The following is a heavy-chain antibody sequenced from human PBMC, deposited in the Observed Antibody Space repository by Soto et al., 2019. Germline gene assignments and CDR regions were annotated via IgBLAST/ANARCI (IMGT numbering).Heavy chain of an antibody. J-gene: IGHJ4*02. CDR2: IYYTGST. Sequence: QVQLQESGPGLVKPSETLSLTCTVSGGSISSYYWSWIRQPPGKGLEWIGYIYYTGSTNYNPSLKSRVTISVDTSKNKFSLSLTSVTAADTAVYYCARHSGGYNGFDFSYWGQGALVTVSS. V-gene: IGHV4-59*08. D-gene: IGHD5-12*01. CDR3: ARHSGGYNGFDFSY. CDR1: GGSISSYY.